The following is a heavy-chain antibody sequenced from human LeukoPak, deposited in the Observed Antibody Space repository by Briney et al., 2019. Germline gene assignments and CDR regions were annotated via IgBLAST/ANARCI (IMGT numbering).Heavy chain of an antibody. CDR1: GGSISSYY. Sequence: SETLSLTCTVSGGSISSYYWSWIRQPPGKGLEWIGYIYYSGSTNYNPSLKSRVTISVDTSKNQFSLKLSSVAAADTAVYYCARRSTRGGFGELSYFDYWGQGTLVTVSS. CDR2: IYYSGST. D-gene: IGHD3-10*01. J-gene: IGHJ4*02. CDR3: ARRSTRGGFGELSYFDY. V-gene: IGHV4-59*08.